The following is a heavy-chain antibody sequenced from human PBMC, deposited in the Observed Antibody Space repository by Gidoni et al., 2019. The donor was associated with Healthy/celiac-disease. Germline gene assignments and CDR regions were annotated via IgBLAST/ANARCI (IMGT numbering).Heavy chain of an antibody. CDR3: ARSAPPRHGWYFDL. J-gene: IGHJ2*01. CDR2: IGTAGDP. V-gene: IGHV3-13*05. CDR1: GFTFSSYD. D-gene: IGHD6-25*01. Sequence: EVQLVESGGGLVQPGGSLRLSCAASGFTFSSYDMHWVRQATGKGLEWVSAIGTAGDPYYPGSVKGRFTISRENAKNSLYLQMNSLRAGDTAVYYCARSAPPRHGWYFDLWGRGTLVTVSS.